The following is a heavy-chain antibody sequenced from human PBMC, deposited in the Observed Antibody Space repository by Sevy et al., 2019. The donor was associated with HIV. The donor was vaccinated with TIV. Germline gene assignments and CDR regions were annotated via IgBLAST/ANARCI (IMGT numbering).Heavy chain of an antibody. CDR2: IKTKADGGPT. J-gene: IGHJ3*02. Sequence: GGSLRLSCAASGFTLSNAWMSWVRQAPGKGLERVGRIKTKADGGPTDYAAPVKDRFTISRDDSKNTVYLQMNSLKIEDTAVYYCTTNDVFDIWGQGTMVTVSS. V-gene: IGHV3-15*01. CDR3: TTNDVFDI. CDR1: GFTLSNAW.